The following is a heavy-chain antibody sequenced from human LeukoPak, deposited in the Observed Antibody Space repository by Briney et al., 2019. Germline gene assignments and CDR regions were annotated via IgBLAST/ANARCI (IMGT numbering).Heavy chain of an antibody. J-gene: IGHJ4*02. CDR3: ARDFGFGESYYFDY. V-gene: IGHV4-59*12. CDR2: IYYSGST. CDR1: GGSISSYY. D-gene: IGHD3-10*01. Sequence: SETLSLTCTVSGGSISSYYWSWIRQPPGKGLEWIGYIYYSGSTNYNPSLKSRVTMSVDTSKNQFSLKLSSVTAADTAVYYCARDFGFGESYYFDYWGQGTLVTVSS.